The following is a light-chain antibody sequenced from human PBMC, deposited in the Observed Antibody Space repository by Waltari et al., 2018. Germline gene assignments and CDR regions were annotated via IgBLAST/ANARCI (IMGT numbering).Light chain of an antibody. J-gene: IGLJ3*02. CDR2: EVT. V-gene: IGLV2-23*02. CDR3: CAYEGSDSWV. CDR1: SSDVGRYNL. Sequence: QSALTQPASVSGSPGQSITISCPGSSSDVGRYNLVSWYQQHPGKAPKLMIYEVTKRPLAVSDRFSGSKSGNTASLTISGLQAEDEADYYCCAYEGSDSWVFGGGTKLTVL.